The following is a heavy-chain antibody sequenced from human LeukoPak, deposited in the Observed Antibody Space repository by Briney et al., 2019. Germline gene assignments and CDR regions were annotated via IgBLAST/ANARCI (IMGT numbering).Heavy chain of an antibody. J-gene: IGHJ4*02. V-gene: IGHV4-4*07. D-gene: IGHD2-2*01. CDR3: ARDEGRYCSSTSCYLPIDY. Sequence: SETLSLTCTVSGGSISSYYWSWIRQPAGKGVEGIGRIYTSGSTNYNPSLKSRVTMSVDTSKNQFSLKLSSVTAADTAVYYCARDEGRYCSSTSCYLPIDYWGQGTLVTVSS. CDR1: GGSISSYY. CDR2: IYTSGST.